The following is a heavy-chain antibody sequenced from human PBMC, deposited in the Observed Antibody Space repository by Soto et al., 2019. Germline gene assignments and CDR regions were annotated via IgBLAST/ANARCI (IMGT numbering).Heavy chain of an antibody. CDR1: RGSINNGGFH. CDR3: ARTLVAEHPAIHFHX. Sequence: PSDTLSLTFTVSRGSINNGGFHWSWIRQHPGKGLELIGYVYYSGSTYYNPSLRSRVSISVDTSKNQFSLKLSSVTAADTAVYYCARTLVAEHPAIHFHXWGLVTPVPVSX. J-gene: IGHJ4*02. CDR2: VYYSGST. V-gene: IGHV4-31*03. D-gene: IGHD2-2*02.